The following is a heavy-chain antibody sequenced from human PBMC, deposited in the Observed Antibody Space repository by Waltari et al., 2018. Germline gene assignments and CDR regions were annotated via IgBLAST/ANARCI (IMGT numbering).Heavy chain of an antibody. J-gene: IGHJ4*02. CDR2: ISGSGGST. CDR1: GFTFSSYA. Sequence: EVQLLESGGGLVQPGGSLRLSCAASGFTFSSYAMSGVRQAPGKGLEWVSAISGSGGSTYYADSVKGRFTISRDNSKNTLYLQMNSLRAEDTAVYYCAKGSGSYYGYFDYWGQGTLVTVSS. V-gene: IGHV3-23*01. D-gene: IGHD1-26*01. CDR3: AKGSGSYYGYFDY.